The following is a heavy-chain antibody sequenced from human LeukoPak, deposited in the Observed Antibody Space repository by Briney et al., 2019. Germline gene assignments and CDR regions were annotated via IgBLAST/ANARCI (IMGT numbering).Heavy chain of an antibody. D-gene: IGHD3-9*01. V-gene: IGHV3-21*01. J-gene: IGHJ4*02. CDR2: ISSSSSYI. CDR1: GFTFSSHA. Sequence: GGSLRLACAASGFTFSSHAMNWVRQAPGKGLEWVSSISSSSSYIYYADSVKGRFTISRDNAKNSLYLQMNSLRAEDTAVYYCARGVVRYFDYWGQGALVTVSS. CDR3: ARGVVRYFDY.